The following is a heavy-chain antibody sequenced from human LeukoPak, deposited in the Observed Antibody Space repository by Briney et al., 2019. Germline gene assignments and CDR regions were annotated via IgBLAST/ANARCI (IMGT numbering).Heavy chain of an antibody. Sequence: PGGSLRPSCAASGFTFSRSAMTWVRQTPGKGLDWVSSISSSGNTYYADSVKGRFTISRDNSKNMLYLQMNSLRAEDTAVYYCVKGRISEDGLDFWGQGTLVTVSS. CDR2: ISSSGNT. CDR1: GFTFSRSA. D-gene: IGHD6-13*01. V-gene: IGHV3-23*01. J-gene: IGHJ4*02. CDR3: VKGRISEDGLDF.